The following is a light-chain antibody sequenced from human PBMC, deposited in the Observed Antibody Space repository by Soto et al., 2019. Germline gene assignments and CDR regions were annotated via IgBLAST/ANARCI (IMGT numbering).Light chain of an antibody. CDR3: ASYSRCSVLV. J-gene: IGLJ3*02. CDR2: EVS. CDR1: SSDIGGYKY. Sequence: QSVLTQPASVSGSPGQSITISCTGTSSDIGGYKYVSWYQQHPGKAPKLIIFEVSNRPSGVSDRFSGSNSGNTASLTISGLQAGDEADYFCASYSRCSVLVFGGGTKVTVL. V-gene: IGLV2-14*01.